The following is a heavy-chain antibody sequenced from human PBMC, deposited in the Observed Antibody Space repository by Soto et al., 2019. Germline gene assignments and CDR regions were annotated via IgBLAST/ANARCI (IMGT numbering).Heavy chain of an antibody. Sequence: ASVTVSCQVSGYTLTELSMHWVRQAPGKGLEWMGGFDPEDGETIYAQKLQGRVTMTTDTSTSTAYMELRSLRSDDTAVYYCARDFSLSGYDFLGYFDYWGQGTLVTVSS. CDR2: FDPEDGET. D-gene: IGHD5-12*01. V-gene: IGHV1-24*01. CDR1: GYTLTELS. J-gene: IGHJ4*02. CDR3: ARDFSLSGYDFLGYFDY.